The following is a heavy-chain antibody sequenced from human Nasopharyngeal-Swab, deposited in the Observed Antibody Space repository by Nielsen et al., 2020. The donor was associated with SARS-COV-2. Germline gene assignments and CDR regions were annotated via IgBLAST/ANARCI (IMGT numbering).Heavy chain of an antibody. CDR3: AKICGGSGGSCSLDY. D-gene: IGHD2-15*01. J-gene: IGHJ4*02. CDR1: GFTFSSYA. V-gene: IGHV3-23*01. Sequence: LTCAASGFTFSSYAMSWVRQAPGKGLEWVSAISGSGGSTYYADSVKGRFTISRDNSKNTLYLQMNSLRAEDTAVYYCAKICGGSGGSCSLDYWGQGTLVTVSS. CDR2: ISGSGGST.